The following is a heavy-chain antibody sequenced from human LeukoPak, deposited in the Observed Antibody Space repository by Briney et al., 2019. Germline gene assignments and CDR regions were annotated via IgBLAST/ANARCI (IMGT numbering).Heavy chain of an antibody. CDR1: RFTLSTYW. D-gene: IGHD3-3*01. J-gene: IGHJ4*02. CDR3: ARGVPYDSWSGPHYSDY. V-gene: IGHV3-7*01. CDR2: IKQDGSQE. Sequence: GGSLRLSCAASRFTLSTYWMSWVRQAPGKGLEWVAHIKQDGSQEYYVDSVKGRFAISRDSAKNSLYLQMNGLRAEDTAVYYCARGVPYDSWSGPHYSDYWGQGTLVTVSS.